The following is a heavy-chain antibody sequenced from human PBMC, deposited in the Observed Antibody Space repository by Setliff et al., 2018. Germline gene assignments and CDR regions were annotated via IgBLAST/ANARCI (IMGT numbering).Heavy chain of an antibody. CDR3: VRAPPTVVIPPGRAFFDP. CDR2: ISAYNGNI. J-gene: IGHJ5*02. Sequence: GASVKVSSKASGYTFTSYGVSWVRQAPGQGLEWMGWISAYNGNINYAQKFQGRVTMTTDTYTSTANMELRSLRSDDTAVYYCVRAPPTVVIPPGRAFFDPWGQGTLVTVSS. CDR1: GYTFTSYG. D-gene: IGHD2-2*01. V-gene: IGHV1-18*01.